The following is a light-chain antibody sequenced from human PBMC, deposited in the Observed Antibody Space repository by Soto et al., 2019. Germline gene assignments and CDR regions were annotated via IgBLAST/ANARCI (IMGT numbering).Light chain of an antibody. Sequence: ETLMTQSPGTLSVSPGEGATLSCRASESVSSLAWYQQKPGQAPRLLIYGASTRATGIPARFSGSGSGTEFTLTISSLQSDDFAVYYCQQYNNWPPTWTFGQGTKVDIK. CDR2: GAS. V-gene: IGKV3-15*01. CDR1: ESVSS. CDR3: QQYNNWPPTWT. J-gene: IGKJ1*01.